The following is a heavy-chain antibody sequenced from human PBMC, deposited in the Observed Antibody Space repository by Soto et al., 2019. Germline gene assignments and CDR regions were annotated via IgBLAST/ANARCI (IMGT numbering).Heavy chain of an antibody. CDR2: TYYRSKWYN. V-gene: IGHV6-1*01. CDR3: AGVGTRGNYYYYGMDV. D-gene: IGHD2-2*01. J-gene: IGHJ6*02. CDR1: GDSVSSNSAA. Sequence: SQTLSLTCVISGDSVSSNSAAWNWIRQSPSRGLEWLGRTYYRSKWYNDYAVSVKSRITINPDTSKNQSSLQLNSVTPEDTAVYYCAGVGTRGNYYYYGMDVWGQGTTVTVS.